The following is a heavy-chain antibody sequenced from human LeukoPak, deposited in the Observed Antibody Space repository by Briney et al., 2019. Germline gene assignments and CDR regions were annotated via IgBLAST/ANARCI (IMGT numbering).Heavy chain of an antibody. V-gene: IGHV3-30*18. J-gene: IGHJ4*02. CDR1: GFTFSRYG. CDR3: AKSTTVTQRGYFDY. Sequence: GESLKISCAASGFTFSRYGMHWVRQAPAKGLGWVAIISYGGSNKYYADSVKGRFTISRDNSKNTLYLQMNSLRAEDTAVYYCAKSTTVTQRGYFDYWGQGTLVTVSS. D-gene: IGHD4-17*01. CDR2: ISYGGSNK.